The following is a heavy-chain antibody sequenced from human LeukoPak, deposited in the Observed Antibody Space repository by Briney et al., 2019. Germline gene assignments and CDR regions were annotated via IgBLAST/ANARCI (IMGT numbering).Heavy chain of an antibody. D-gene: IGHD5-12*01. Sequence: GGSLRLSCAASGFTFSDYSMNWVRRAPGKGLEWLSYINSRGSTTYYADSVKGRFTISRDNARNSLFLQMNSLTAEDTAFYHCAVYLVPTTGYWGQGTLVTVSS. V-gene: IGHV3-48*04. J-gene: IGHJ4*02. CDR1: GFTFSDYS. CDR2: INSRGSTT. CDR3: AVYLVPTTGY.